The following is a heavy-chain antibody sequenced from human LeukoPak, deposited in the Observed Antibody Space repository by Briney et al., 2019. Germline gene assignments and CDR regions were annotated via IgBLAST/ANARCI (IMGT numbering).Heavy chain of an antibody. CDR1: GYTFTSYD. Sequence: ASVKVSCEASGYTFTSYDINWVRQATGQGLEWMGWINPNSGGTNYAQKFQGRVTMTRDTSISTAYMELSRLRSDDTAVYYCASKLPRADAFDIWGQGTMVTVSS. J-gene: IGHJ3*02. CDR3: ASKLPRADAFDI. CDR2: INPNSGGT. V-gene: IGHV1-2*02.